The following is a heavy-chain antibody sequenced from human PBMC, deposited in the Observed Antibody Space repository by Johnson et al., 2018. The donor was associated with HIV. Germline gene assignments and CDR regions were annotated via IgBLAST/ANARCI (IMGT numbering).Heavy chain of an antibody. V-gene: IGHV3-11*04. Sequence: QVQLVESGGGVVQPGRSLRLSCAASGFTFSDYYMSWIRQAPGKGLEWVSYISSSGSTIYYADSVKGRFTISRDNSKNTLYLQMNSLRAEDTAVYYCVRDRGTMLLDGAFDIWGQGTRVIVSS. CDR3: VRDRGTMLLDGAFDI. CDR2: ISSSGSTI. D-gene: IGHD3-10*01. CDR1: GFTFSDYY. J-gene: IGHJ3*02.